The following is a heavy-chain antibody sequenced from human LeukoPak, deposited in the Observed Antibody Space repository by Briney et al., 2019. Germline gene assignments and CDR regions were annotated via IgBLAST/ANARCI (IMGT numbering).Heavy chain of an antibody. V-gene: IGHV3-30*02. D-gene: IGHD5-24*01. CDR2: IRYDGSNK. CDR3: ARDSARWLQSHDAFDI. CDR1: GFTFSTYG. J-gene: IGHJ3*02. Sequence: PGGSLRLSXAASGFTFSTYGMHWVGQAPGKGLEWVAFIRYDGSNKYYADSVKGRFTISRDNSKSTLYLQMNSLRAEDTAVYYCARDSARWLQSHDAFDIWGQGTMVTLSS.